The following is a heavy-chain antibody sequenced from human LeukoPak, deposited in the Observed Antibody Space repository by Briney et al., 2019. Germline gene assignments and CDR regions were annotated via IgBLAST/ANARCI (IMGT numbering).Heavy chain of an antibody. V-gene: IGHV4-59*01. D-gene: IGHD3-3*01. CDR2: IYYSGST. CDR1: GGSINYYY. Sequence: SETLSPTCSVSGGSINYYYWTWIRQPPGKGLEWIGYIYYSGSTIYNPSLKSRVTILVDMSKNQFSLKLSSVTAADTAVYYCARDLRQEWQPNRYGMDVWGQGTTVTVSS. J-gene: IGHJ6*02. CDR3: ARDLRQEWQPNRYGMDV.